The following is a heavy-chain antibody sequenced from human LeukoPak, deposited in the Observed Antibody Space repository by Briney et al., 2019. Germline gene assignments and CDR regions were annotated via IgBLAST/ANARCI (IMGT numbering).Heavy chain of an antibody. CDR3: ARGSAPTGYSGYGCVGATYTIDY. J-gene: IGHJ4*02. V-gene: IGHV4-34*01. D-gene: IGHD5-12*01. Sequence: SETLSLTCAVYGGSFSGYYWSCIRQPPGKGLEWIGEINHSGSTNYNPSLKSRVTISVDTSKNQFSLKLGSVTAADTAVYYCARGSAPTGYSGYGCVGATYTIDYWGQGTLVTVSA. CDR1: GGSFSGYY. CDR2: INHSGST.